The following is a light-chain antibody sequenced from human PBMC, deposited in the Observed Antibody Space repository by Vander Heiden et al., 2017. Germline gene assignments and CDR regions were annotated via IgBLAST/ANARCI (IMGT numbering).Light chain of an antibody. CDR3: RQYDSLPLT. J-gene: IGKJ4*01. CDR1: QDIKRY. CDR2: EAS. V-gene: IGKV1-33*01. Sequence: DIQMTQSPSSLSASLGDRVTITCQASQDIKRYLDWYQQRPGKAPKLLIFEASILHKGVPSRFSGGGSGTHVTLTITSLQPEDLATYYCRQYDSLPLTFGGGTRVELK.